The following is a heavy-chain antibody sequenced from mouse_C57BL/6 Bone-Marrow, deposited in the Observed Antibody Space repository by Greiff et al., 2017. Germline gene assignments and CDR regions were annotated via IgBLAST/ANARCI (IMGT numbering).Heavy chain of an antibody. J-gene: IGHJ1*03. CDR2: INYDGSSN. CDR1: GFTFSDYY. CDR3: ARLDWYFDV. Sequence: EVKLVESEGGLVQPGSSLKLSCTASGFTFSDYYMAWVRQVPEKGLEWVANINYDGSSNSYLDSLKSRFIISRDNAKNMLYLQMSSLKSEDTARYYWARLDWYFDVWGTGTSVTVSS. V-gene: IGHV5-16*01.